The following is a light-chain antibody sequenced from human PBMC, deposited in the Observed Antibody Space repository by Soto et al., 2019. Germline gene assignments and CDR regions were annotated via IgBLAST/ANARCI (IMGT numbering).Light chain of an antibody. J-gene: IGKJ4*01. CDR1: QSISDT. CDR3: QQRSNWST. Sequence: EIVMTQSPATLSVSSGGRATLSCRASQSISDTLAWYQQKPGQAPRLLIYDASNRATGIPARFSGSGSGTDFTLTISSLEPEDFAVYYCQQRSNWSTFGGGTKVDI. V-gene: IGKV3-11*01. CDR2: DAS.